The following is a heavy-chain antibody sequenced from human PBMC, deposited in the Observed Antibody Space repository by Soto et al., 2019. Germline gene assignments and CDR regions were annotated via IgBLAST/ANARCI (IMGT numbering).Heavy chain of an antibody. CDR2: SGPT. D-gene: IGHD4-17*01. CDR3: ATYGGDTGRFDY. Sequence: SEPLSLTCTVSGGSMSTTNYLWDWIRQPPGKGPEWIGSGPTNYNPSLRGRATISLDTPKNQFSLKLTSVTAADTAVYYCATYGGDTGRFDYWGQGILVTVSS. J-gene: IGHJ4*02. V-gene: IGHV4-39*01. CDR1: GGSMSTTNYL.